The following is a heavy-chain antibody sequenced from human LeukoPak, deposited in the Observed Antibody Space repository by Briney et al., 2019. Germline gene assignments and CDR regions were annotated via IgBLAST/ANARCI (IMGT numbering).Heavy chain of an antibody. J-gene: IGHJ6*02. D-gene: IGHD4-17*01. CDR3: ASHHHPVEYYGLRAYYYGMDV. CDR2: IYPGDSDT. Sequence: GESLKISCKGSGYSFTSYWIGWVRQMPGKGLEWMGIIYPGDSDTRYSPSFQGQVTISADKSISTAYLQWSSLKASDTAMYYCASHHHPVEYYGLRAYYYGMDVWGQGTTVTVSS. V-gene: IGHV5-51*01. CDR1: GYSFTSYW.